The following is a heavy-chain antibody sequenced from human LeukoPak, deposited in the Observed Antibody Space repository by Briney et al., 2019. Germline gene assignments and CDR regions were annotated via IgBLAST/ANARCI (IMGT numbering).Heavy chain of an antibody. CDR1: GGSISSDSYY. CDR2: IYYSGTT. V-gene: IGHV4-39*07. Sequence: PSETLSLTCTVSGGSISSDSYYWAWIRQPPGKGLEWIGTIYYSGTTYYNPSLKSRATISVDTSKNQFSLKLSSVTAADTAVYYCALEGPNYYYYGMDVWGQGTTVTVSS. CDR3: ALEGPNYYYYGMDV. J-gene: IGHJ6*02.